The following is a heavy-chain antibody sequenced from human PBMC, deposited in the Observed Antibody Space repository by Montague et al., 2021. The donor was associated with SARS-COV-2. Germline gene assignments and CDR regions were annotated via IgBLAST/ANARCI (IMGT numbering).Heavy chain of an antibody. V-gene: IGHV4-59*08. J-gene: IGHJ4*02. CDR3: ARGQLWFDY. Sequence: SETLSLTCTVSGGSISSYYWSWIRQSPGKGLEWIGYIYYSGSTNYNPSLKSRVTISVDTSKNQFSLKLRSVTAADTAVYYCARGQLWFDYWGQGTLVTVSS. CDR2: IYYSGST. D-gene: IGHD5-18*01. CDR1: GGSISSYY.